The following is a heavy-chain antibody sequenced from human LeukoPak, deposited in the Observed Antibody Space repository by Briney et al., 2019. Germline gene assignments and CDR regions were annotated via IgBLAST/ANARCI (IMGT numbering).Heavy chain of an antibody. V-gene: IGHV4-30-4*01. CDR1: GGSISSGSYY. Sequence: SETLSLTCTVSGGSISSGSYYWSWIRQPRGKGLEWIGYIYYSGSTYYNPSLKSRVTISVDTSKNQFSLKLSSVTAADTAVYYCARTQLERRRAFDIWGQGTMVTVSS. J-gene: IGHJ3*02. CDR3: ARTQLERRRAFDI. CDR2: IYYSGST. D-gene: IGHD1-1*01.